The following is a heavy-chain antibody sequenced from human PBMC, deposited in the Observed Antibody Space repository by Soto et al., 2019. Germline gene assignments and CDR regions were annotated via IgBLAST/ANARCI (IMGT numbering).Heavy chain of an antibody. CDR1: GGSISSYY. D-gene: IGHD6-19*01. J-gene: IGHJ6*02. Sequence: SETLSLTCTVSGGSISSYYWSWIRQPPGKGLEWIGYIYYSGSTNYNPSLKSRVTISVDTSKNQFSLKLSSVTAADTAVYYCARARTLVAGILYYYYGMDVWGQGTTVTVSS. V-gene: IGHV4-59*12. CDR2: IYYSGST. CDR3: ARARTLVAGILYYYYGMDV.